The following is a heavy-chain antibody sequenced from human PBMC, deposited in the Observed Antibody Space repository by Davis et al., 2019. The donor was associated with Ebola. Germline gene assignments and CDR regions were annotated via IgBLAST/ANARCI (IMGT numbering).Heavy chain of an antibody. CDR1: GFTFSSYG. CDR2: IRYDGSNK. V-gene: IGHV3-30*02. J-gene: IGHJ4*02. Sequence: PGGSLRLSCAASGFTFSSYGMHWVRQAPGKGLEWVAFIRYDGSNKYYADSVKGRFTVSRDNSKNTLYLQMNSLRAEDTAVYYCARGDIVVVVADSYYFDYWGQGTLVSVSS. D-gene: IGHD2-15*01. CDR3: ARGDIVVVVADSYYFDY.